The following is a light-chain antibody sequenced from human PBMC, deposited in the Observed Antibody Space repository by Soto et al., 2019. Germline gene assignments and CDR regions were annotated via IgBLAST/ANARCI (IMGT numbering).Light chain of an antibody. J-gene: IGKJ2*01. CDR2: AAS. CDR1: QSISSS. CDR3: QQSDHSPMYT. Sequence: DIPMTQSPSSLSASVGDRVTITCRASQSISSSLNWYQQKPGKAPKLLIYAASSLQSGVPSRFSGSGSGTDFTLTISSLQPEDFATYYCQQSDHSPMYTFGQGTDLEIK. V-gene: IGKV1-39*01.